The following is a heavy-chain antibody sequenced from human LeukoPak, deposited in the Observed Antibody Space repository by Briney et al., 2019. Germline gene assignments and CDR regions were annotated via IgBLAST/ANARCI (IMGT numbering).Heavy chain of an antibody. D-gene: IGHD3-9*01. CDR1: GFTFNSFA. J-gene: IGHJ5*02. CDR2: IKSKIDCGTT. V-gene: IGHV3-15*01. Sequence: SGGSLRLSCSASGFTFNSFAIHWVRQAPGKGLEWVARIKSKIDCGTTDYAAPVKGRFTISRDDSQNTLFLRMSSLKTEDTAVYYCTTDRRHDILTGYYRGWFDPWGQGILVTVSS. CDR3: TTDRRHDILTGYYRGWFDP.